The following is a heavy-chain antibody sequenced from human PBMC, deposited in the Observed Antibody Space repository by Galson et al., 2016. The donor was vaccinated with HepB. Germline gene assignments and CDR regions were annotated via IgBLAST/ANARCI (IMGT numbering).Heavy chain of an antibody. D-gene: IGHD3-10*01. CDR2: INNDGTEK. CDR3: ARAYYYGSGDFDS. V-gene: IGHV3-7*03. CDR1: GFTFSRAW. J-gene: IGHJ4*02. Sequence: SLRLSSAASGFTFSRAWMNWVRQAPGKGLEWVANINNDGTEKYYVDSVKGRFTVYRDNAKKSPYLQMNSLRAEDTALYYCARAYYYGSGDFDSWGQGTLVTVSS.